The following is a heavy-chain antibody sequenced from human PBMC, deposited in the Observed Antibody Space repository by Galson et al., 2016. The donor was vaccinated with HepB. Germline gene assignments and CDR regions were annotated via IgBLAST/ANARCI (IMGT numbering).Heavy chain of an antibody. D-gene: IGHD5-18*01. CDR1: GDSVYNNGAA. V-gene: IGHV6-1*01. Sequence: CAISGDSVYNNGAAWVWIRQSPSRGLEWLGRTYYRSQWDSDYAVSVKSRITLYSDTSKNLFSLQLNSVTPEDTAVYYCARAIHLGRGMDVWGHGTTVTVSS. CDR3: ARAIHLGRGMDV. J-gene: IGHJ6*02. CDR2: TYYRSQWDS.